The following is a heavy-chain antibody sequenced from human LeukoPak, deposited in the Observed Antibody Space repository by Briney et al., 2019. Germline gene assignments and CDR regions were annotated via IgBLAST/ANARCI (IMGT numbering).Heavy chain of an antibody. CDR1: GGSISSYY. CDR2: IYSSGTT. D-gene: IGHD5-12*01. CDR3: ARRIVVTISDAFDI. J-gene: IGHJ3*02. V-gene: IGHV4-59*08. Sequence: SETLSLTCTVSGGSISSYYWSWIRQPPGKGLEWIGYIYSSGTTDYKPSLKSRVTISVDTSKNQFSLKLSSVTAADTAVYYCARRIVVTISDAFDIWGQGTMVTVSS.